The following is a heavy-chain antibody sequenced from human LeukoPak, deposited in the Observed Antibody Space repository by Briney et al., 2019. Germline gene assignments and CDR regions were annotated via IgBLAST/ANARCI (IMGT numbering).Heavy chain of an antibody. CDR1: GGSISSYY. V-gene: IGHV4-59*08. CDR3: ARTGFYYYYGMDV. CDR2: IYYSGST. D-gene: IGHD1-1*01. J-gene: IGHJ6*02. Sequence: SETLSLTCTVSGGSISSYYWSWIRQPPGKGLEWIGYIYYSGSTNYNPSLKSRVTISVDTSKNQFSLKLSSVTAADTAVYYCARTGFYYYYGMDVWGQGTTVTVSS.